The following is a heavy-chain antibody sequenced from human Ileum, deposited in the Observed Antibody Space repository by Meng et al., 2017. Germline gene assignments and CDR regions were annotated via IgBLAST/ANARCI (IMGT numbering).Heavy chain of an antibody. J-gene: IGHJ4*02. CDR3: AREGAYNGGDY. D-gene: IGHD1-1*01. Sequence: QDQRVQAEAEVNKPGALEKVSCKASGYTFTTYGISWVRQAPGQGLEWMGWMNTDKGNTNYAQKYQGRVTMTRDTSTSTAYMELSSLRSDDTVVYYCAREGAYNGGDYWGQGTLVTVSS. V-gene: IGHV1-18*01. CDR2: MNTDKGNT. CDR1: GYTFTTYG.